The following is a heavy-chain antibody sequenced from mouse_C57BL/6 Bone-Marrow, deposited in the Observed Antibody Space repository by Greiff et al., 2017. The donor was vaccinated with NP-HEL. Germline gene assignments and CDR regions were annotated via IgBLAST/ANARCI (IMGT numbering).Heavy chain of an antibody. CDR3: ARWGLGFAY. CDR1: GFTFSSYT. J-gene: IGHJ3*01. V-gene: IGHV5-9*01. D-gene: IGHD2-4*01. Sequence: EVKLVESGGGLVKPGGSLKLSCAASGFTFSSYTMSWVRQTPEKRLEWVATISGGGGNNYYPDSVKGRFTISRDNAKNTLYLQMSSLRSEDTALYYCARWGLGFAYWGQGTLVTVSA. CDR2: ISGGGGNN.